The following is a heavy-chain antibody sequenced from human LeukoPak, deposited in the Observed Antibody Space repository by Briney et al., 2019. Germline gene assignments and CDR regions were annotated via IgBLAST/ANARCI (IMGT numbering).Heavy chain of an antibody. CDR3: AKDGRSYCGGDCYEDY. V-gene: IGHV3-30*02. J-gene: IGHJ4*02. CDR1: GFTFSSYG. Sequence: QPGGSLRLSCAASGFTFSSYGMHWVRQAPGKGLEWVAFIRYDGSNKYYADSAKGRFTISRDNSKNTLYLQMNSLRAEDTAVYYCAKDGRSYCGGDCYEDYWGQGTLVTVSS. CDR2: IRYDGSNK. D-gene: IGHD2-21*02.